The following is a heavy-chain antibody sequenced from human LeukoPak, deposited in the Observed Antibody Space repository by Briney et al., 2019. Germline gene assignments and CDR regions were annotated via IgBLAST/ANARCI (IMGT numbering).Heavy chain of an antibody. CDR3: ARGRYCSGGSCYPPNFDY. V-gene: IGHV1-8*01. J-gene: IGHJ4*02. D-gene: IGHD2-15*01. CDR2: MNPNSGNT. CDR1: GYTFTSYD. Sequence: ASVKVSCKASGYTFTSYDINWVRQATGQGLEWMGWMNPNSGNTGYAQKFQGRVTMTRNTSISTAYMELISLRSEDTAVYYCARGRYCSGGSCYPPNFDYWGQGTLVTVSS.